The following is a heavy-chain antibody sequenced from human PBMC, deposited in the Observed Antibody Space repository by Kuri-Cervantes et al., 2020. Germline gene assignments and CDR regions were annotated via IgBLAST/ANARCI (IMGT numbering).Heavy chain of an antibody. CDR1: GFTFSSYW. V-gene: IGHV3-7*04. CDR2: IVQDGSEK. J-gene: IGHJ4*02. D-gene: IGHD2/OR15-2a*01. Sequence: GESLKISCAASGFTFSSYWMTWVRQAPGKGLEWVANIVQDGSEKHYVDSVKGRFTVSRDNAKNSVYLQMSSLRAEDTAVYYCARHSIYSFDYWGQGAPVTDSS. CDR3: ARHSIYSFDY.